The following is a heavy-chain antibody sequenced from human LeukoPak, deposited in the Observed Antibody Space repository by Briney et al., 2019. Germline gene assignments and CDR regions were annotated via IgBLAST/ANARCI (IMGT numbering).Heavy chain of an antibody. CDR1: GFTFDDYA. J-gene: IGHJ3*02. CDR3: AKGYSSSWFDAFDI. CDR2: ISWNSGSI. Sequence: PGGSLRLSCAASGFTFDDYAMHWVRRAPGKGLEWVSGISWNSGSIGYADSVKGRITISRDNAKKSLYLQMNSLRAEDTALYYCAKGYSSSWFDAFDIWGQGTVVTVSS. D-gene: IGHD6-13*01. V-gene: IGHV3-9*01.